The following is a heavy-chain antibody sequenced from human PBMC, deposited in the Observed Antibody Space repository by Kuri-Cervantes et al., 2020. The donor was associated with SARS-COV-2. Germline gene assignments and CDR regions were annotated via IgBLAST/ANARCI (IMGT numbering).Heavy chain of an antibody. J-gene: IGHJ4*02. V-gene: IGHV4-59*12. CDR2: IYYSGST. Sequence: GSLRLSCTVSGGSISSYYWSWIRQPPGKGLEWIGYIYYSGSTNYNPSLKSRVTISVDTSKNQFSLKLSSVTAADTAVYYCARAFPRSYVGYWGQGTLVTVSS. D-gene: IGHD5-18*01. CDR3: ARAFPRSYVGY. CDR1: GGSISSYY.